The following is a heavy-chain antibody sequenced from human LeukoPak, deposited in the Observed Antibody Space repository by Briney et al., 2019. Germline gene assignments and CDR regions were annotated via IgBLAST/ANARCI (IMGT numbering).Heavy chain of an antibody. D-gene: IGHD2-2*01. Sequence: SETLSLTCAVYGGSFSGYYWSWIRQPPGKGLEWIGEINHSGSTNYNPSLKSRVTISVDTSKNQFSLKLSSVTAADTAVYYCARARRDIVVGPAASNRRYFDYWGQGTLVTVSS. CDR3: ARARRDIVVGPAASNRRYFDY. CDR2: INHSGST. V-gene: IGHV4-34*01. J-gene: IGHJ4*02. CDR1: GGSFSGYY.